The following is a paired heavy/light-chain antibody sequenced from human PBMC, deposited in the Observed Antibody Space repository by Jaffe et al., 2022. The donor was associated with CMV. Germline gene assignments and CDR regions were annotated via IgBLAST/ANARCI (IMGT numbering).Light chain of an antibody. CDR3: QQSYRTPQT. CDR1: QTISYF. J-gene: IGKJ1*01. V-gene: IGKV1-39*01. Sequence: DIQMTQSPSSLSASIGDRVTITCRASQTISYFLNWYQLRPGKAPKLLIYTSSTLQSGVPSRFSGSGSGTDFTLTISSLQPEDFATYYCQQSYRTPQTFGQGTKVDIK. CDR2: TSS.
Heavy chain of an antibody. CDR2: INADADAT. CDR1: GLSFRSFA. D-gene: IGHD2-2*01. Sequence: EVQLLESGGGLVQAGGSLTLSCAVSGLSFRSFAMSWVRQAPGKGLEWVSSINADADATFYAGSVRGRFTISRDNSNNIFYLQMSSLRAEDTAIYYCAKTGGQMPYWGQGTLVTVSS. J-gene: IGHJ4*02. CDR3: AKTGGQMPY. V-gene: IGHV3-23*01.